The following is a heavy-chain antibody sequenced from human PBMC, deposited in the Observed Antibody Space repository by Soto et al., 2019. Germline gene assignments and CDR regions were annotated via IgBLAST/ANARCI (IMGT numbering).Heavy chain of an antibody. Sequence: EMQLVQSGGGLVKPGGSLRLSCAASGFSFTDVWMSWVRQAPGKGLEWVARVKDKTDGETTDYAAPVEGRFTISRDDSKNTLYLQMHSLKTEDTAVYYCTDLLRGVGAFDIWGQGTMVTVSS. D-gene: IGHD3-10*01. J-gene: IGHJ3*02. CDR3: TDLLRGVGAFDI. V-gene: IGHV3-15*01. CDR1: GFSFTDVW. CDR2: VKDKTDGETT.